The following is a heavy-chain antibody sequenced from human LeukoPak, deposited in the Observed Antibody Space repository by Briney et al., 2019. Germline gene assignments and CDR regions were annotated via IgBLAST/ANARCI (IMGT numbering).Heavy chain of an antibody. CDR2: IRYDGSNK. V-gene: IGHV3-30*02. Sequence: GGSLRLSCAASGFTFSSYGMHWVRQAPGKGLEWVAFIRYDGSNKYYADSVKGRFTISRDNSKNTLYLQMNSLRAEDTAVYYCAKVGGVGWLRYYYYYMDVWGKGTTVTISS. CDR3: AKVGGVGWLRYYYYYMDV. D-gene: IGHD2-8*02. CDR1: GFTFSSYG. J-gene: IGHJ6*03.